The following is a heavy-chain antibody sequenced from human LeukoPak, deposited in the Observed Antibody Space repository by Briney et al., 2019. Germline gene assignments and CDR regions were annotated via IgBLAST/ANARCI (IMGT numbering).Heavy chain of an antibody. CDR3: ARGSSFIRPFDY. J-gene: IGHJ4*02. Sequence: SETLSLTCAVYGGSFSGYYWSWIRQPPGKGLEWIGEINHSGSTNYNPSLKSRVTISVDTSKNQFSLKLSSVTAADTAVYYCARGSSFIRPFDYWAQGPLVTV. D-gene: IGHD2-2*01. CDR1: GGSFSGYY. V-gene: IGHV4-34*01. CDR2: INHSGST.